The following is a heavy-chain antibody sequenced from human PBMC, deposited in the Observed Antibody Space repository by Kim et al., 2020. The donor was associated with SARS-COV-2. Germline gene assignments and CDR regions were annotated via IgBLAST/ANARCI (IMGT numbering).Heavy chain of an antibody. V-gene: IGHV4-34*01. CDR2: INHSGST. D-gene: IGHD2-2*01. Sequence: SETLSLTCAVYGGSFSGYYWSWIRQPPGKGLEWIGEINHSGSTNYNPSLKSRVTISVDTSKNQFSLKLSSVIAADTAVYYCARANIVVVPAALGLGYYYYYGMDVWGQGTTVTVSS. CDR1: GGSFSGYY. J-gene: IGHJ6*02. CDR3: ARANIVVVPAALGLGYYYYYGMDV.